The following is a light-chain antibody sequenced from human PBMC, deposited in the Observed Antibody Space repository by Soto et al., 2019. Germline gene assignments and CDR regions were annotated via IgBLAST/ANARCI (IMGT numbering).Light chain of an antibody. CDR2: DAS. CDR3: QQYNSYSPWT. V-gene: IGKV1-5*01. CDR1: QSISSW. J-gene: IGKJ1*01. Sequence: DLHMTQSPSTLSASVGDRVTITCRASQSISSWLAWYQQKPGKAPKLLIYDASSLESGVPSRFSGSGSGTEFTLTISSLQPDDFATYYCQQYNSYSPWTFGQGTKVDI.